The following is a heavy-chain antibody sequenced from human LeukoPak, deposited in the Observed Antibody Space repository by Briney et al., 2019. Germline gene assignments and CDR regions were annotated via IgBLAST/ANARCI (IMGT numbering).Heavy chain of an antibody. D-gene: IGHD2-15*01. Sequence: GGSLRLSCAASGFTFENYAMNWVRQAPGKGLEWASAISGSGVAIYYADPVKGRFTISRDNSKNTLYLQMNSLRVDDTAVYYCAKGARWWSPLDYWGQGILVTVSS. CDR1: GFTFENYA. V-gene: IGHV3-23*01. CDR3: AKGARWWSPLDY. J-gene: IGHJ4*02. CDR2: ISGSGVAI.